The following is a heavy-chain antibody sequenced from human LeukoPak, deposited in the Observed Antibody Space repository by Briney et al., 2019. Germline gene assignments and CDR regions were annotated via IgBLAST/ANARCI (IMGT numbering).Heavy chain of an antibody. Sequence: GASVKVSCKVSGYTLTELSMHWVRQAPGKGLEWMGGFDPEDGETTYAQKFQGRVTMTEDTSTDTAYMELSSLRSEDTAVYYCAIAVAGTGYFDYWGQGTLVTVSS. J-gene: IGHJ4*02. CDR1: GYTLTELS. D-gene: IGHD6-19*01. CDR3: AIAVAGTGYFDY. V-gene: IGHV1-24*01. CDR2: FDPEDGET.